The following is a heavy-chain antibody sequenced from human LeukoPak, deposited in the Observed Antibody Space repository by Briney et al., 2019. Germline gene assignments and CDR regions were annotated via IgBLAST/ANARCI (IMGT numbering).Heavy chain of an antibody. V-gene: IGHV3-23*01. Sequence: AGGSLRLSCAASGFTFSSYWMSWVRQAPGKGLEWVSAISGSGGSTYYADSVKGRFTISRDNSKNTLYLQMNSLRAEDTAVYYCAKEVTKTTAMASYYFDYWGQGTLVTVSS. D-gene: IGHD5-18*01. CDR3: AKEVTKTTAMASYYFDY. CDR1: GFTFSSYW. CDR2: ISGSGGST. J-gene: IGHJ4*02.